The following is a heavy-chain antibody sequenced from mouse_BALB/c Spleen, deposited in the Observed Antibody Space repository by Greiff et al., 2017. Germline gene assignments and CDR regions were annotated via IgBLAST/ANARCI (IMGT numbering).Heavy chain of an antibody. D-gene: IGHD2-3*01. J-gene: IGHJ4*01. V-gene: IGHV1-80*01. CDR1: GYAFSSYW. CDR3: AREGLLRGYYAMDY. Sequence: VQLQQSGAELVRPGSSVKISCKASGYAFSSYWMNWVKQRPGQGLEWIGQIYPGDGDTNYNGKFKGKATLTADKSSSTAYMQLSSLTSEDSAVYFCAREGLLRGYYAMDYWGQGTSVTVSS. CDR2: IYPGDGDT.